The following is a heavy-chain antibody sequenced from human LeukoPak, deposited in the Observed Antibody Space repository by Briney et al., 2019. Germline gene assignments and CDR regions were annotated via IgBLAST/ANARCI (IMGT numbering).Heavy chain of an antibody. CDR1: GFTFSNYG. CDR3: AKGGDSSGCPLY. J-gene: IGHJ4*02. V-gene: IGHV3-30*02. Sequence: GGSLRLSCAASGFTFSNYGMHWVRQAPGKGLEWVTFIRYVGSYADSVKGRFTISRDNSKNTVYLQMNSVRPEDTAVYYFAKGGDSSGCPLYWGQGTPVTVSS. CDR2: IRYVGS. D-gene: IGHD6-19*01.